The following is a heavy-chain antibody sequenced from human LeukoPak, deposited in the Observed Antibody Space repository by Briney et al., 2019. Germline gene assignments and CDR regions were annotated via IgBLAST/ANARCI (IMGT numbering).Heavy chain of an antibody. CDR1: GGSFSDDY. CDR2: ITHSGST. Sequence: SETLSLTCAVYGGSFSDDYWSWIRQPPGTGLEWIGEITHSGSTNSNPSLQSRVTISLDMSKNEFSLNLSSVTAADTAVYYCARGRRSYHNWNYFSLHFDYWGQGSLVTVSS. V-gene: IGHV4-34*01. D-gene: IGHD1-7*01. J-gene: IGHJ4*02. CDR3: ARGRRSYHNWNYFSLHFDY.